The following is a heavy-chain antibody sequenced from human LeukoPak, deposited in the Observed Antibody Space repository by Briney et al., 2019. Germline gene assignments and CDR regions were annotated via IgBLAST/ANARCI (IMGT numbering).Heavy chain of an antibody. CDR3: ANSKRIAVAGRFDY. CDR1: GFTFSSYA. Sequence: GGSLRLSCAASGFTFSSYAMSWVRQAAGKGLEWVSAISGSGGSTYYADSVKGRFTISRDNSKNTLYLQMNSLRAEDTAVYYCANSKRIAVAGRFDYWGQGTLVTVSS. J-gene: IGHJ4*02. V-gene: IGHV3-23*01. CDR2: ISGSGGST. D-gene: IGHD6-19*01.